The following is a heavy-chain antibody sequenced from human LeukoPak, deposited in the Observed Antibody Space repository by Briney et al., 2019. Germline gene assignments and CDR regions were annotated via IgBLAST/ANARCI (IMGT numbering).Heavy chain of an antibody. CDR1: GFTSSSYA. V-gene: IGHV3-23*01. CDR3: ARTDESFFWSGYYTFGY. CDR2: ISGSGGST. D-gene: IGHD3-3*01. J-gene: IGHJ4*02. Sequence: GGCLRLSCAASGFTSSSYAMSWVRQAPGKGLEWVSGISGSGGSTYYADSVKGRFTISRDNSKNTLYLQMNSLRAEDTAVYYCARTDESFFWSGYYTFGYWGQGTLVTVSS.